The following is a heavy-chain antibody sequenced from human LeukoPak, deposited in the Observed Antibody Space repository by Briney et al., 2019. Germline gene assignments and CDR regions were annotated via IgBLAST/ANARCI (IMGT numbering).Heavy chain of an antibody. J-gene: IGHJ3*01. CDR3: ARVFGYCSSSACYAASDL. Sequence: PGGSLRLSCAASGFTFSSYSLTWVRQAPGKGLEWVSDINTDSRYIYYADSVQGRFTISRDNAQRPLYLQMNSLRVEDTAVYYCARVFGYCSSSACYAASDLWGQGTTVTVSS. CDR1: GFTFSSYS. D-gene: IGHD2-2*03. CDR2: INTDSRYI. V-gene: IGHV3-21*01.